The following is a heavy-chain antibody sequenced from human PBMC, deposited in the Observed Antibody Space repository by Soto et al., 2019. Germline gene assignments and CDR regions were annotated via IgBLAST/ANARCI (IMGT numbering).Heavy chain of an antibody. CDR2: AIPVFGTT. CDR3: AGTDIEASRLTSSDL. D-gene: IGHD6-13*01. Sequence: QVQLVQSGAEVRKPGSSVKVSCKASGDTFMYYAFTWVRQAPGQGLEWVGQAIPVFGTTNHAQMFQGRVTFTADEWRSTAYVELSSLRFDDRAVYFCAGTDIEASRLTSSDLWGKGTMVTVSS. J-gene: IGHJ3*01. V-gene: IGHV1-69*19. CDR1: GDTFMYYA.